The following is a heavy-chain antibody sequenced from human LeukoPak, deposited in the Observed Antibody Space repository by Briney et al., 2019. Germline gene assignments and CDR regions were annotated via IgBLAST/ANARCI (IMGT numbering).Heavy chain of an antibody. Sequence: GGSLRLSCAASGFTFSSYDMHWVRQAPGKGLDWVARISYEGSNKFYAYSAKGRFTISRANSKTTQYLQMHSHRPENTDVYYCEKLVFSSGWYDVQIVACDLWGEGTMVSVS. J-gene: IGHJ3*01. D-gene: IGHD6-19*01. CDR2: ISYEGSNK. CDR3: EKLVFSSGWYDVQIVACDL. V-gene: IGHV3-30*18. CDR1: GFTFSSYD.